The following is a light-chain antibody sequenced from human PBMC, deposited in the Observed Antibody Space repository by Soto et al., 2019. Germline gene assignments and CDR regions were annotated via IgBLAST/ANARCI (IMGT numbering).Light chain of an antibody. V-gene: IGKV1-39*01. Sequence: DIQMTQSPSSLSASVGDRVTITCRASQSISSYLTWYQQKPGKAPKLLIYAAFSLQSGGPSRFSGSGSGTDCTLTISSLQPEDFATYYCQQSYSTPPTFGQGTRLEIK. J-gene: IGKJ5*01. CDR1: QSISSY. CDR3: QQSYSTPPT. CDR2: AAF.